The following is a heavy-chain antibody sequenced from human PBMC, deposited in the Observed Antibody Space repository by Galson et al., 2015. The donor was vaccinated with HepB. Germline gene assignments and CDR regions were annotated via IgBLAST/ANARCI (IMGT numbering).Heavy chain of an antibody. CDR2: IWYDGSKK. D-gene: IGHD3-22*01. CDR3: VRDFHEFDDSSEYPSRPTLGV. V-gene: IGHV3-33*01. Sequence: SLRLSCAASVFTFTRYGMHWVRQAPGKGLDWVAAIWYDGSKKYYADSVKGRFTISRDNSQNTLYLQMNSLRVEDTAFYYCVRDFHEFDDSSEYPSRPTLGVWGLGTMVTVSS. CDR1: VFTFTRYG. J-gene: IGHJ3*01.